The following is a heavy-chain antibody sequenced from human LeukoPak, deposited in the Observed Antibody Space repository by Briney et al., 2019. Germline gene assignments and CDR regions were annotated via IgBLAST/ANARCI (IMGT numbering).Heavy chain of an antibody. CDR3: VSPRGFSYGYFDY. J-gene: IGHJ4*02. CDR2: IYYSKNK. D-gene: IGHD5-18*01. Sequence: SETLSLTCTLSVDSLSISSAYCGWIRQPRGKGLEWLRCIYYSKNKYYNPSLKSRVTISADTSNNKFSLTLGSVSATDTAVYYCVSPRGFSYGYFDYWGQGTLVTVSS. V-gene: IGHV4-39*01. CDR1: VDSLSISSAY.